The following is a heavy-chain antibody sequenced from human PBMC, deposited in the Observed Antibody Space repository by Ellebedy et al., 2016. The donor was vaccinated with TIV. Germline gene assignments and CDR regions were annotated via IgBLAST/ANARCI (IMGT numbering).Heavy chain of an antibody. Sequence: SVKVSXKASGGTFSSYAISWVRQAPGQGLEWMGGIIPIFGTANYAQKFQGRVTITADESTSTAYMELSSLRSEDTAVYYCARGSYYYDSSGYYYYYYGMDVWGQGTTVTVSS. CDR3: ARGSYYYDSSGYYYYYYGMDV. D-gene: IGHD3-22*01. V-gene: IGHV1-69*13. J-gene: IGHJ6*02. CDR2: IIPIFGTA. CDR1: GGTFSSYA.